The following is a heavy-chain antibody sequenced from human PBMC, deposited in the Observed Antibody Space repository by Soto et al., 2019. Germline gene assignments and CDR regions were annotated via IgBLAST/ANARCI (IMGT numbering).Heavy chain of an antibody. CDR2: FDPEDGET. J-gene: IGHJ4*02. CDR1: GYTLTELS. CDR3: RGYSSYDEGKKIDY. V-gene: IGHV1-24*01. D-gene: IGHD5-12*01. Sequence: ASVKVSCKVSGYTLTELSMHWVRQAPGKGLEWMGGFDPEDGETIYAQKFQGRVTMTEDTSTDTAYMELSSLRSEDTAVYYCRGYSSYDEGKKIDYWGQGTLVTVSS.